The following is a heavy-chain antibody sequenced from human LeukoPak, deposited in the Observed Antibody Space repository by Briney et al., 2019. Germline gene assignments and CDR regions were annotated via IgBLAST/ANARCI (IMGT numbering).Heavy chain of an antibody. D-gene: IGHD3-22*01. V-gene: IGHV3-48*01. CDR3: ASGGSSGYYYGIVY. J-gene: IGHJ4*02. CDR1: GFTFSSYS. Sequence: PGGSLRLSCAASGFTFSSYSMNWVRQAPGKGLEWVSYISSSSSTIHYADSVKGRFTISRDNAKNSLYLQMNSLRAEDTAVYYCASGGSSGYYYGIVYWGQGTLVTVSS. CDR2: ISSSSSTI.